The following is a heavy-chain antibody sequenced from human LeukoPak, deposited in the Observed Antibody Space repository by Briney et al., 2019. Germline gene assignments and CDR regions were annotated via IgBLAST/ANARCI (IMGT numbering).Heavy chain of an antibody. D-gene: IGHD5-18*01. CDR2: INHGGIP. CDR1: GGSCSGYY. Sequence: SETLSLTCAVYGGSCSGYYWSWIREPPGRGGEWIGEINHGGIPNHNPSLKSRVTISVHTSKKQFSRKRNSATAADTAVYYCARGRAGRGYSYVIYSYYYMDVGGKASTVTVYS. V-gene: IGHV4-34*01. CDR3: ARGRAGRGYSYVIYSYYYMDV. J-gene: IGHJ6*03.